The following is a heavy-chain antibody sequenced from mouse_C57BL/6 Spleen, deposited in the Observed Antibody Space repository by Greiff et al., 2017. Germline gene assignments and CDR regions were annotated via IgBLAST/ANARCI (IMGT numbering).Heavy chain of an antibody. CDR3: ARLTTYFDY. D-gene: IGHD2-1*01. V-gene: IGHV1-4*01. Sequence: VKLVESGAELARPGASVKMSCKASGYTFTSYTMHWVKQRPGQGLEWIGYINPSSGYTKYNQKFKDKATLTADKSSSTAYMQLSSLTSEDSAVYYCARLTTYFDYWGQGTTLTVSS. CDR1: GYTFTSYT. J-gene: IGHJ2*01. CDR2: INPSSGYT.